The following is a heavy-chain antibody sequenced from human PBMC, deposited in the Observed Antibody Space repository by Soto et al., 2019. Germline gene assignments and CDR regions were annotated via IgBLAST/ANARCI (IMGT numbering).Heavy chain of an antibody. CDR2: IYYSGST. CDR1: GGSISSYY. V-gene: IGHV4-59*01. J-gene: IGHJ6*02. D-gene: IGHD6-13*01. Sequence: SETLSLTCTASGGSISSYYWSWIRQPPGKGLEWIGYIYYSGSTNYNPSLKSRVTISVDTSKNQFSLKMRSVTAADTAVYYCARDPRIAAADIYYYYGMDVWGQGTTVTVSS. CDR3: ARDPRIAAADIYYYYGMDV.